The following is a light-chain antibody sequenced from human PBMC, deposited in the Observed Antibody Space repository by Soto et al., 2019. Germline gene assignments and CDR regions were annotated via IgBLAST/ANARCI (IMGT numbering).Light chain of an antibody. Sequence: DIQMTQSPSSLSASAGDRVTITCRASQTISNYLNWYQHNPGKAPKLLISDASSLQSGVPSRFSGCGSGTDFTLTISNLQPEDFATYYCQQSYSTPPTFGQGTKVEIK. CDR1: QTISNY. CDR2: DAS. V-gene: IGKV1-39*01. J-gene: IGKJ2*01. CDR3: QQSYSTPPT.